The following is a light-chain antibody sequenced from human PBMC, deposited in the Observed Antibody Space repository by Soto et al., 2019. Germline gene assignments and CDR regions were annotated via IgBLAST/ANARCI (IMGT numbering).Light chain of an antibody. CDR2: AAS. Sequence: DIQMTQSPSSLSASVRDRVTITCRASQSISSYLNWYQQKPGKAPKLLIYAASSLPSGVPSRFSGSGSETDFTLTISSLQPEDFATYYCQQSYTTPITFGQGTRLEIK. CDR1: QSISSY. J-gene: IGKJ5*01. V-gene: IGKV1-39*01. CDR3: QQSYTTPIT.